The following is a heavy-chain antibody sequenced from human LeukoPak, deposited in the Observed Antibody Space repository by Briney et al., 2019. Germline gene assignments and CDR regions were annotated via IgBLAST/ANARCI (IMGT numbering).Heavy chain of an antibody. D-gene: IGHD3-22*01. CDR1: GFIFDYYA. V-gene: IGHV3-9*01. CDR3: AKAYYYDSSGYIDY. J-gene: IGHJ4*02. CDR2: NSWNCGSI. Sequence: GGSLRLSCAGWGFIFDYYAMHWVRQAPGKGPEGVSGNSWNCGSIGYADSVKGRFTISRDNAKNSLFLQMNSLRGEDTAFYYCAKAYYYDSSGYIDYWGQGTLVTVSS.